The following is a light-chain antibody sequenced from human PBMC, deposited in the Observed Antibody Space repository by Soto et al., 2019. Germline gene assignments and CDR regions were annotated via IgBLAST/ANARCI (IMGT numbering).Light chain of an antibody. CDR2: DAS. V-gene: IGKV3-15*01. CDR3: QQYDTWPFT. CDR1: QSVGSN. Sequence: EIVMTQSPATLSVSPGERVTLSCRARQSVGSNLAWYQQTPGQAPRVVIYDASTRATVIPARFSGSGSGTEFTLTISSLQSEDFAVYYCQQYDTWPFTFGGGTKVEI. J-gene: IGKJ4*01.